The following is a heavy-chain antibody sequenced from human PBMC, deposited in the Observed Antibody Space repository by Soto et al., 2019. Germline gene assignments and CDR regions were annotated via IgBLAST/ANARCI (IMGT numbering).Heavy chain of an antibody. CDR2: IIPIFGTA. CDR1: GGTFSSYA. Sequence: QVQLVQSGAEVKKPGSSVKVSCKASGGTFSSYAISWVRQAPGQGLEWMGGIIPIFGTANYAQKLKGRVTINGNEPRTTGDMDRSSVSSEDTAVYYCTSGLVGEDVVDVDAATCGGQGSLVAV. D-gene: IGHD2-15*01. CDR3: TSGLVGEDVVDVDAATC. J-gene: IGHJ4*02. V-gene: IGHV1-69*01.